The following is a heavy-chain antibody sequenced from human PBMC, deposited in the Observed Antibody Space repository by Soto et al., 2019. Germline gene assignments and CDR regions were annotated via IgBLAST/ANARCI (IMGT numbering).Heavy chain of an antibody. J-gene: IGHJ4*02. Sequence: QVQLVESGGGVVQPGRSLRLSCAASGFTFSSYAMHWVRQAPGKGLEWVAVISYDGSNKYYADSVKGRFTISRDNSKNTLYLQMNSLRADDTAVYYCARDPRRSITVWGSYPDYWGQGTLVTVSS. D-gene: IGHD3-16*01. CDR3: ARDPRRSITVWGSYPDY. CDR1: GFTFSSYA. CDR2: ISYDGSNK. V-gene: IGHV3-30-3*01.